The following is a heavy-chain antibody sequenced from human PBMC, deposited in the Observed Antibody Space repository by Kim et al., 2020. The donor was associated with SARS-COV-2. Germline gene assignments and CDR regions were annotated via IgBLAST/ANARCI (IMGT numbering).Heavy chain of an antibody. J-gene: IGHJ3*02. CDR3: ARAGCSSTSCSRAFDI. D-gene: IGHD2-2*01. Sequence: SVKGRFTISRDNTENTLYLQMNSLRAEDTAVYYCARAGCSSTSCSRAFDIWGQGTMVTVSS. V-gene: IGHV3-30*01.